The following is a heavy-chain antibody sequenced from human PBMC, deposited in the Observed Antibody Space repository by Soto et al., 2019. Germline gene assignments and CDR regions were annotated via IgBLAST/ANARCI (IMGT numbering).Heavy chain of an antibody. D-gene: IGHD2-15*01. J-gene: IGHJ4*02. CDR1: GFSFSNCG. CDR2: ISSDGSDK. Sequence: QVQLVESGGGVVQPGRSLRLSCAASGFSFSNCGMHWVRQAPGKGLEWVAAISSDGSDKYYSESVKGRFTISRDNSKNTLFLQMNSLRVEDTAVYYFVKGSEVARQELDYWGQGTLVTVSS. V-gene: IGHV3-30*18. CDR3: VKGSEVARQELDY.